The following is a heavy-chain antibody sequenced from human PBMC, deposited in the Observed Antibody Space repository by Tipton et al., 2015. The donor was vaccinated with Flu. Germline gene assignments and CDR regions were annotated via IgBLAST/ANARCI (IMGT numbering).Heavy chain of an antibody. CDR1: GFTLDDYA. V-gene: IGHV3-9*01. CDR2: ISWNSGTI. Sequence: SLRLSCAASGFTLDDYAMHWVRQAPGKGLEWVSGISWNSGTIGYAASVMGRFTISRDNAKNSLYLQMNSLRPEDTALYYCAVLYGSGSYSGDYWGQGTLVTVSS. D-gene: IGHD3-10*01. J-gene: IGHJ4*02. CDR3: AVLYGSGSYSGDY.